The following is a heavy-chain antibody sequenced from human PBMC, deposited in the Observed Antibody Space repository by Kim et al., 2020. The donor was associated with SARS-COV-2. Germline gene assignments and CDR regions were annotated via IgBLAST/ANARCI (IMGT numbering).Heavy chain of an antibody. D-gene: IGHD6-13*01. V-gene: IGHV4-30-4*01. CDR3: ARVVSSSWYRSNNRYYFDY. CDR1: GGSISSGDYY. J-gene: IGHJ4*02. CDR2: IYYSGST. Sequence: SETLSLTCTVSGGSISSGDYYWSWIRQPPGKGLEWIGYIYYSGSTYYNPSLKSRVTISVDTSKNQFSLKLSSVTAADTAVYYCARVVSSSWYRSNNRYYFDYWGQGTLVTVSS.